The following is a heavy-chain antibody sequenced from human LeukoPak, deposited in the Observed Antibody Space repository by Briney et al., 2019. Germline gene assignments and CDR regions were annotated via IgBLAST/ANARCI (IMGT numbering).Heavy chain of an antibody. V-gene: IGHV1-46*03. CDR1: GYTLINYY. D-gene: IGHD7-27*01. CDR2: INPSAGST. Sequence: ASVKVSCKASGYTLINYYMQWVRQAPGQGLEWMGIINPSAGSTSYAQKFQGRVSMTRDTSTSTVYMQLSSLRSEDTAIYYCARTHSWGDKGYFDFWGKGTLVTVSS. J-gene: IGHJ4*02. CDR3: ARTHSWGDKGYFDF.